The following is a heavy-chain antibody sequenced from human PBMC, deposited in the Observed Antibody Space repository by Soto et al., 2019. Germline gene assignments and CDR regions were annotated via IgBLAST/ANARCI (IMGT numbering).Heavy chain of an antibody. CDR1: GGSISSYY. D-gene: IGHD5-18*01. V-gene: IGHV4-59*01. CDR3: ARTLYSYGPRFDY. CDR2: IYYSGST. J-gene: IGHJ4*02. Sequence: SETLSLTCTVSGGSISSYYWSWIRQPPGKGLEWIGYIYYSGSTNYNPSLKSRVTISVDTSKDQFSLKLSSVTAADTAVYYCARTLYSYGPRFDYWGQGALVTVSS.